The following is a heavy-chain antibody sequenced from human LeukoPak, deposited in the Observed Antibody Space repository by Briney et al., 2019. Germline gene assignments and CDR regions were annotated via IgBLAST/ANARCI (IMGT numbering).Heavy chain of an antibody. V-gene: IGHV3-30*04. CDR3: AKDAAVGIVATTFDY. J-gene: IGHJ4*02. Sequence: GGSLRLSCAASGFTFSSYAMHWVRQAPGKGLEWVAVISYDGSNKYYADSVKGRFTISRDNSKNTLYLQMNSLRAEDTAVYFCAKDAAVGIVATTFDYWGQGTLVTVSS. CDR1: GFTFSSYA. D-gene: IGHD5-12*01. CDR2: ISYDGSNK.